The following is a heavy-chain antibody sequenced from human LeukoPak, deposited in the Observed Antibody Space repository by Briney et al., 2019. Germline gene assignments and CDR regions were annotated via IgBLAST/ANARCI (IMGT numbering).Heavy chain of an antibody. CDR1: GFTFDDYA. D-gene: IGHD3-22*01. Sequence: QAGGSLRLSCAASGFTFDDYAMHWVRQAPGKGLEWVSLIGGDGSSTYYADSVKGRFTISRDNSKNSLFLQMKGLRTDDTALYYCVKEPHYYDRSGYFWGQGPLVTVSS. CDR3: VKEPHYYDRSGYF. J-gene: IGHJ4*02. V-gene: IGHV3-43*02. CDR2: IGGDGSST.